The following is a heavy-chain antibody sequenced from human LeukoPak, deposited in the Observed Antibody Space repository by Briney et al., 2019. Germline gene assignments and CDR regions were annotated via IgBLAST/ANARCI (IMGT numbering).Heavy chain of an antibody. J-gene: IGHJ4*02. CDR3: AKLYDGDSSVNDY. D-gene: IGHD3-22*01. CDR1: GFTFSSYA. V-gene: IGHV3-23*01. CDR2: ISGGGISGGNT. Sequence: PGGSLRLSCAASGFTFSSYAMSWVRQAPGKGLEWVSNISGGGISGGNTYYADSVKGRFTISRDNSKNTLYLQMNSLRAEDTAVYYCAKLYDGDSSVNDYWGQGTLVTVSS.